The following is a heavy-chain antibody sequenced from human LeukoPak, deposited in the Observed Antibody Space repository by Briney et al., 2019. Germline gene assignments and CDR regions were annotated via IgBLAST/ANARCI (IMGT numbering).Heavy chain of an antibody. D-gene: IGHD3-3*01. CDR1: GGSISSYY. V-gene: IGHV4-59*01. J-gene: IGHJ6*03. CDR2: IYYSGST. CDR3: ARGRRGTIFGVVTSNGYLYYYYYMDV. Sequence: SETLSLACTVSGGSISSYYWSWIRQPPGKGLEWIGYIYYSGSTNYNPSLKSRVTISVDTSKNQFSLKLSSVTAADTAVYYCARGRRGTIFGVVTSNGYLYYYYYMDVWGKGTTVTVSS.